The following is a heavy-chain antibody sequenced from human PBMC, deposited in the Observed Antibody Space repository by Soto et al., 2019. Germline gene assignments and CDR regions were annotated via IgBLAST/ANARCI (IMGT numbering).Heavy chain of an antibody. CDR2: IYYSGST. CDR3: ARTQPDSETYFDY. CDR1: GGSISSGDYY. Sequence: QVQLQELGPGLVKPSQTLSLTCTVSGGSISSGDYYWSWIRQPPGKGLEWIGYIYYSGSTYYNPSLKSRVTISVDTSKNQFSLKLSSVTAADTAVYYCARTQPDSETYFDYWGQGTLVTVSS. V-gene: IGHV4-30-4*01. J-gene: IGHJ4*02. D-gene: IGHD2-15*01.